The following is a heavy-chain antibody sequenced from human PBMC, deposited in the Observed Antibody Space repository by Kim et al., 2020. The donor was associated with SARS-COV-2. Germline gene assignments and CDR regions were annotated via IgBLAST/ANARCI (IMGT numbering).Heavy chain of an antibody. CDR3: ARGRRVTVYGSGTSGYYYGMDV. J-gene: IGHJ6*02. V-gene: IGHV4-34*01. Sequence: SETLSLTCAVYGGSFSGYYWSWIRQPPGKGLEWIGEINHSGSTNYNPSLKSRVTISVDTSKNQFSLKLSSVTAADTAVYYCARGRRVTVYGSGTSGYYYGMDVWGQGTTVTVSS. CDR1: GGSFSGYY. CDR2: INHSGST. D-gene: IGHD3-10*01.